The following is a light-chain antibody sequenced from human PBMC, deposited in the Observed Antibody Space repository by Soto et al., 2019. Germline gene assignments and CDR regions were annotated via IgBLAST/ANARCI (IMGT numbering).Light chain of an antibody. CDR2: EVT. V-gene: IGLV2-14*03. J-gene: IGLJ1*01. CDR3: SSYTTSSTVV. Sequence: QSALTQPASVFGSPGQSITISCTGTSSDVGGYNFVSWYQQLPGKPPKLMIYEVTSRPSGVSNRFSGSKSGNTASLTISGLQPEDEADYYCSSYTTSSTVVFGTGTKLTVL. CDR1: SSDVGGYNF.